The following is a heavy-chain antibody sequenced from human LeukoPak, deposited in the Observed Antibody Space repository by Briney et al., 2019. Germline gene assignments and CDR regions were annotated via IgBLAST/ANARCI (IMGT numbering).Heavy chain of an antibody. J-gene: IGHJ5*02. CDR3: ARGTGGGDSPNNWFDP. CDR2: IYHSGRT. Sequence: SETLSLTCTVSSVSIITNNWWSWVRQSPGKGLEWIGDIYHSGRTNYNPSLESRVSISVDKSKNQFSLKLTSVTAADTAMYYCARGTGGGDSPNNWFDPWGQGTLVIVSS. CDR1: SVSIITNNW. V-gene: IGHV4-4*02. D-gene: IGHD2-21*02.